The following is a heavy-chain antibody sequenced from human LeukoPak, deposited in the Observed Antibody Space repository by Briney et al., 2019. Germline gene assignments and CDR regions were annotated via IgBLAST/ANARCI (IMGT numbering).Heavy chain of an antibody. Sequence: GGSLRLSCAASGFIFSDYYMSWIRQAPGKGLEWVAVIWYDESNSYSADSVKGRFTISRDNSKKTLYLQMNSLRAEDTAVYYCAKSFLELEAYDYYMDVWGKGTTVTVSS. V-gene: IGHV3-33*06. CDR3: AKSFLELEAYDYYMDV. D-gene: IGHD1-7*01. CDR2: IWYDESNS. CDR1: GFIFSDYY. J-gene: IGHJ6*03.